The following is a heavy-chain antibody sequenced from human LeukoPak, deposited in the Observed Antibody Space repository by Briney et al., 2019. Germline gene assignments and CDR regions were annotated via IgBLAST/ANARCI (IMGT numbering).Heavy chain of an antibody. D-gene: IGHD3-10*01. V-gene: IGHV6-1*01. Sequence: SQTLSLTRAISGDSVSSNSAAWIWIRQSPSRGLEWLGRTYYRSKWYTEYAVSVKSRITINPDTSKNQFSLQLSSVNPEDTAVYYCARLGSGSNYWGQGTLVTVSS. CDR2: TYYRSKWYT. CDR3: ARLGSGSNY. J-gene: IGHJ4*02. CDR1: GDSVSSNSAA.